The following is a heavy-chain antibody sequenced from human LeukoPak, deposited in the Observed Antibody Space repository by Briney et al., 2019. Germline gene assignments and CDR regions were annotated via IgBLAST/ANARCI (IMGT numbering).Heavy chain of an antibody. CDR2: ISAYNGNT. V-gene: IGHV1-18*01. CDR1: GYTFTSYG. CDR3: ARGWGDCSSTSCYHSWFDP. Sequence: ASVKVSCKASGYTFTSYGISWVRQAPGQGLEWMGWISAYNGNTNYAQKLQGRVTMTTDTSTSTAYMELSRLRSDDTAVYYCARGWGDCSSTSCYHSWFDPWGQGTLVTVSS. D-gene: IGHD2-2*01. J-gene: IGHJ5*02.